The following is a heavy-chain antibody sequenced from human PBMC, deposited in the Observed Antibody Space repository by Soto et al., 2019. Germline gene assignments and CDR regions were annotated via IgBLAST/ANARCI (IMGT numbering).Heavy chain of an antibody. D-gene: IGHD3-22*01. CDR3: ARDVSTYHGNSGYYCFDF. Sequence: SVKGRFTISRDNSENTLYLQMNSLRAEDTAVYYCARDVSTYHGNSGYYCFDFWGQGTLVTVSS. V-gene: IGHV3-30*07. J-gene: IGHJ4*02.